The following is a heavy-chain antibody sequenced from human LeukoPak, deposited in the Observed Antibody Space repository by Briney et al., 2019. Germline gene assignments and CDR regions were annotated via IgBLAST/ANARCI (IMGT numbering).Heavy chain of an antibody. CDR2: INHSVST. J-gene: IGHJ5*02. CDR1: GGAFSGYY. CDR3: ARVRLGYCSGGSCYSSWFDP. D-gene: IGHD2-15*01. V-gene: IGHV4-34*01. Sequence: PSETLSLTCAVSGGAFSGYYWSWIRQPPGKGLEWIGEINHSVSTNYNPSLKCRVTISVDTSKNQFSLKLSSVTAADTAVYYCARVRLGYCSGGSCYSSWFDPWGQGTLVTVSS.